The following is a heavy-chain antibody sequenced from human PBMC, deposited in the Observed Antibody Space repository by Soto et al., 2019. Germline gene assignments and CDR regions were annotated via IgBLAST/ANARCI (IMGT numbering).Heavy chain of an antibody. V-gene: IGHV1-8*01. CDR2: MNPNSGNT. CDR1: GYTFTSYD. D-gene: IGHD6-6*01. CDR3: ARRRIAARRTMQKYYGMDV. Sequence: QVQLVQSGAEVKKPGASVKVSCKASGYTFTSYDINWVRQATGQGLEWMGWMNPNSGNTGYAQKFQGRVTMTRNTSISTAYMELSSLRSEDTAVYYCARRRIAARRTMQKYYGMDVWGQGTTVTVSS. J-gene: IGHJ6*02.